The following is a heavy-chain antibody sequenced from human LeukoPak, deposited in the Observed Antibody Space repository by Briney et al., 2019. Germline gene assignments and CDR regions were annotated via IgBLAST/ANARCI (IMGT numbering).Heavy chain of an antibody. J-gene: IGHJ6*03. V-gene: IGHV3-74*01. CDR1: GFTLRNYW. CDR3: ARVAYCGGDCYPLDYYYMDV. Sequence: GGSLRLSCAASGFTLRNYWMRWVRQTPGKGLLWVSRINGDGTSATYAGSVKGRFTISRDNAKNTLYLQMNSLRAEDTAVYYCARVAYCGGDCYPLDYYYMDVWGKGTTVTVSS. D-gene: IGHD2-21*02. CDR2: INGDGTSA.